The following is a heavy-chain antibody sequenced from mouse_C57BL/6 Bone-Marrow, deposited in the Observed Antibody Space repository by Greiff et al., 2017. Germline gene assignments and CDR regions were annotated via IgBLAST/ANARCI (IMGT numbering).Heavy chain of an antibody. CDR1: GFNIKDDY. V-gene: IGHV14-4*01. Sequence: EVQLQQSGAELVRPGASDKLSCTASGFNIKDDYMHWVKQRPEQGLEWIGWIDPENGDTEYASKFQGKATITADTSSNSAYLQVSSMTSEDMAVYFCSSPTVVSHVYYFDVWGTSTTVTVSS. CDR2: IDPENGDT. CDR3: SSPTVVSHVYYFDV. J-gene: IGHJ1*03. D-gene: IGHD1-1*01.